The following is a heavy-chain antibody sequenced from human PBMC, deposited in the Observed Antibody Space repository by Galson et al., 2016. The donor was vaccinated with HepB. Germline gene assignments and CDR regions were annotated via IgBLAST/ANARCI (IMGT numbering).Heavy chain of an antibody. CDR1: GFTFSDYY. D-gene: IGHD3-9*01. Sequence: SLRLSCAASGFTFSDYYMSWIRQAPGKGLEWVSFISFYGGSNTNYADSVKGRFTISRDNAKSSLFLQMNSLTAEDTAVYYCARLILTDGWHAFDIWGQGTKVTVSS. CDR3: ARLILTDGWHAFDI. J-gene: IGHJ3*02. CDR2: ISFYGGSNT. V-gene: IGHV3-11*06.